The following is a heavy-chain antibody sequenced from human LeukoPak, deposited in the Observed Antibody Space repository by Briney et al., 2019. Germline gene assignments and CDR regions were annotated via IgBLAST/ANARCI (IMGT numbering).Heavy chain of an antibody. Sequence: SCKASGYTFTSYGISWVRQAPGKGLEWVSSISGSGGSPYYADSVKGRFTISRDNSKNTLYLQMNSLRAEDTAVYYCAKGPLLWDWGQGTLVTVSS. V-gene: IGHV3-23*01. J-gene: IGHJ4*02. CDR3: AKGPLLWD. D-gene: IGHD2/OR15-2a*01. CDR1: GYTFTSYG. CDR2: ISGSGGSP.